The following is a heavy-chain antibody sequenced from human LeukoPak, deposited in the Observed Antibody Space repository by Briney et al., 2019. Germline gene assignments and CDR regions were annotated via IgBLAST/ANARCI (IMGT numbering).Heavy chain of an antibody. Sequence: GGSLRLSCAASGFTFSSYAMHWVRQAPGKGLEWVAVISYDGSNKYYADSVKGRFTISRDNSKNTLYLQMNSLRAEDTAVYYCAKGSVAGFFDYWGQGTLVTVSS. J-gene: IGHJ4*02. CDR1: GFTFSSYA. CDR2: ISYDGSNK. CDR3: AKGSVAGFFDY. V-gene: IGHV3-30-3*01. D-gene: IGHD6-19*01.